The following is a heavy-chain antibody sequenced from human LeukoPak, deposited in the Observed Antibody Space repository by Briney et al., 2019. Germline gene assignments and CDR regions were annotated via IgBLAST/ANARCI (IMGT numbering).Heavy chain of an antibody. V-gene: IGHV1-18*01. D-gene: IGHD3-10*01. J-gene: IGHJ4*02. Sequence: ASVKVSCKASGYTFTSYGISWVRQAPGQGLEWMGWISAYNGNTNYAQKLQGRVTMTTDTSTSTAYMELRSLRSDDTAVYYCASKDPKRVRGVNTFDYWGQGTLVTVSS. CDR2: ISAYNGNT. CDR3: ASKDPKRVRGVNTFDY. CDR1: GYTFTSYG.